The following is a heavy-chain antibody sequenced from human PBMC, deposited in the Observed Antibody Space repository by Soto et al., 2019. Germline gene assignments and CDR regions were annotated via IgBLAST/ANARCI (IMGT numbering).Heavy chain of an antibody. CDR2: TYYRSNWRH. J-gene: IGHJ6*02. V-gene: IGHV6-1*01. CDR3: TKDGRFDSDGSLYYYYYGMDV. Sequence: SQTLSLTCAISGDSVSSNTAAWNWIRSSPSRGLEWLGRTYYRSNWRHDYAVSMRGRFTISRDNSKNMLFLQMNSLRVEDTAVYFCTKDGRFDSDGSLYYYYYGMDVWGQGTTVTVSS. D-gene: IGHD2-15*01. CDR1: GDSVSSNTAA.